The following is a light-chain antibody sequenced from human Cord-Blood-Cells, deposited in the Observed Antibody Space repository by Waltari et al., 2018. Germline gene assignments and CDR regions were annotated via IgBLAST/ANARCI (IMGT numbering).Light chain of an antibody. CDR3: QQYYSTPT. CDR2: WAS. Sequence: DIVMTQSPDSMAVSRGERATIHCKSSQSVLYSSNNKNYLAWYQKKPGQPPKLLIYWASTRESGVPDRFSGSGSGTDFTLTISSLQAEDVAVYYCQQYYSTPTFGQGTKVEIK. V-gene: IGKV4-1*01. J-gene: IGKJ1*01. CDR1: QSVLYSSNNKNY.